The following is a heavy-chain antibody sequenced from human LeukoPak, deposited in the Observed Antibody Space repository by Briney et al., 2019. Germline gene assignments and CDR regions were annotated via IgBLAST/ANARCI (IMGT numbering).Heavy chain of an antibody. CDR2: IIPIFGTA. J-gene: IGHJ4*02. Sequence: ASVKVSCKASGGTFGSYAISWVRQAPGQGLEWMGGIIPIFGTANYAQKFQGRVTITADESTSTAYMELSSLRSEDTAVYYCATGRDRYCSGGSCYLGDDYWGQGTLVTVSS. CDR1: GGTFGSYA. V-gene: IGHV1-69*13. CDR3: ATGRDRYCSGGSCYLGDDY. D-gene: IGHD2-15*01.